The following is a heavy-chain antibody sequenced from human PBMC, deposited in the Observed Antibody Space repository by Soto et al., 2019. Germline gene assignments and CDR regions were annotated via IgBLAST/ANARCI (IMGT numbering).Heavy chain of an antibody. CDR3: AKALEATTGPMDV. V-gene: IGHV3-30*18. J-gene: IGHJ6*02. CDR2: ISYDGSNK. Sequence: PXGSLRLSCSASGFTFSSYGMRWVRQAPGKGLEWVAVISYDGSNKYYADSVKGRFTISRDNSKNTLYLQMNSLRAEDTAVYYCAKALEATTGPMDVWGQGPTVTVS. D-gene: IGHD4-4*01. CDR1: GFTFSSYG.